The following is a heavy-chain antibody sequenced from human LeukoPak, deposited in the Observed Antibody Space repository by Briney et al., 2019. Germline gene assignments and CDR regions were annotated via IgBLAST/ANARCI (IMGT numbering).Heavy chain of an antibody. D-gene: IGHD4-17*01. V-gene: IGHV3-30*04. CDR2: ISYDGSNK. Sequence: PGRSLRLSCAASGFTFSSYAMHWVRQAPGKGLEWVAVISYDGSNKYYADSVKGRFTISRDNSKNTLYLQMNSLRAEDTAVYYCARGYGYDAFDIWGQGTMVTVSS. CDR1: GFTFSSYA. J-gene: IGHJ3*02. CDR3: ARGYGYDAFDI.